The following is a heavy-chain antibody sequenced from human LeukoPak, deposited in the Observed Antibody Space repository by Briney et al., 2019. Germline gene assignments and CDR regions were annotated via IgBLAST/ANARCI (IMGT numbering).Heavy chain of an antibody. CDR2: SKQDGSEK. V-gene: IGHV3-7*03. J-gene: IGHJ4*02. D-gene: IGHD3-22*01. CDR1: GFTFRDYW. Sequence: GGSLRLSCVASGFTFRDYWMTWVRQAPGKGLEWVANSKQDGSEKYYVDSVKGRFTISRDNAKNSLYLQMNSLRADDTAVYYCARQYYYDSSGYYYANPFDYWGQGTLVTVSS. CDR3: ARQYYYDSSGYYYANPFDY.